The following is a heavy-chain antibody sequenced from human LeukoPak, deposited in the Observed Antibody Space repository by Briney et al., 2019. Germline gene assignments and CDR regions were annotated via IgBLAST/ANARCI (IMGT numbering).Heavy chain of an antibody. Sequence: GGSLRLSCAASGFTFNTYGMNWVRQAPGKGLEWVAVIWYDGSNKYYAESVKGRFTMSRDNSKNTLYLQMNSLRAEDTAMYYCARATVRYCSGGSCYSDYWGQGTLVTVSS. CDR3: ARATVRYCSGGSCYSDY. CDR1: GFTFNTYG. J-gene: IGHJ4*02. D-gene: IGHD2-15*01. CDR2: IWYDGSNK. V-gene: IGHV3-33*01.